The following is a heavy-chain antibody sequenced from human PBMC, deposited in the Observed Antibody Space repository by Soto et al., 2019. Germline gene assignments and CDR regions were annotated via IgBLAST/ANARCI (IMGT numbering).Heavy chain of an antibody. Sequence: NPSETLSLTCTVSGDLISSYYWSWIRQPPGKGLQWIGYIFYRGGTAYNPSLKSRVTISLDMSKKQFSLKLTSVTAADTAAYFCARESEDLTSNFDYWGQGTLVTVSS. CDR3: ARESEDLTSNFDY. CDR1: GDLISSYY. CDR2: IFYRGGT. V-gene: IGHV4-59*01. J-gene: IGHJ4*02.